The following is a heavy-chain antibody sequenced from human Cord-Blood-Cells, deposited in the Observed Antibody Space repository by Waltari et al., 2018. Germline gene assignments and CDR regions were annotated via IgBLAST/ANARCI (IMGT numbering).Heavy chain of an antibody. D-gene: IGHD3-22*01. J-gene: IGHJ3*02. CDR3: ARVRGSGYRDAFDI. CDR2: ISSSSSYI. CDR1: GFTFSSYS. V-gene: IGHV3-21*01. Sequence: EVQLVESGGGLVKPGGSPRLSCAASGFTFSSYSMNWVRQAPGKGMEWVSSISSSSSYIYYADSVKGRFTISRDNAKNSLYLQMNSLRAEDTAVYYCARVRGSGYRDAFDIWGQGTMVTVSS.